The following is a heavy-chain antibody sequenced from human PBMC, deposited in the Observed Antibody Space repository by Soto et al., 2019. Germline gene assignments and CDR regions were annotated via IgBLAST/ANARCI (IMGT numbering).Heavy chain of an antibody. J-gene: IGHJ6*03. CDR3: VKKGKSNENYYSYMDV. CDR2: ISSNGGST. Sequence: GGSLRLSCSASGFTFSSYAMHWVRQAPGKGLEYVSAISSNGGSTYYADSVKGRFTISRDNSKNTLYLQMSSLRAEDTAVYYYVKKGKSNENYYSYMDVGAKGPTVTFPS. V-gene: IGHV3-64D*08. CDR1: GFTFSSYA.